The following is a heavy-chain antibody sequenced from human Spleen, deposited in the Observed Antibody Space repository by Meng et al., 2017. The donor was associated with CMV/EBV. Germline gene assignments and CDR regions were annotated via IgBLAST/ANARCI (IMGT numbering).Heavy chain of an antibody. V-gene: IGHV1-46*01. CDR1: GYTFTSYD. CDR3: AKLGQLGDFGY. J-gene: IGHJ4*02. CDR2: INPSGGST. Sequence: ASVKVSCKASGYTFTSYDINWVRQAPGQGLEWMGIINPSGGSTSYAQKFQGRVTMTTDTSTSTAYMELRSLRSDDTAVYYCAKLGQLGDFGYWGQGTLVTVSS. D-gene: IGHD3-10*01.